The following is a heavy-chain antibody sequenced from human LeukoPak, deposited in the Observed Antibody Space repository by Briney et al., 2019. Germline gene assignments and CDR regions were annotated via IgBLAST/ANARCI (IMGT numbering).Heavy chain of an antibody. J-gene: IGHJ4*02. V-gene: IGHV4-61*02. CDR2: IYTSGST. CDR3: ARTSDSSGYQIDY. D-gene: IGHD3-22*01. CDR1: GNSISSGDNY. Sequence: PSQTLSLTCTVSGNSISSGDNYWSWIRQPAGKGLEWIGRIYTSGSTNYNPSLKSRVTISGDTSKNQFSLKQNSVTAADTAVYYCARTSDSSGYQIDYWGQGTLVTVSS.